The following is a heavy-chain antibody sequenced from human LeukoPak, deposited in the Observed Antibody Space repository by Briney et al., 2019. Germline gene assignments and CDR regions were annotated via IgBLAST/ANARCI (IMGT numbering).Heavy chain of an antibody. Sequence: PGGSLRLSCAASGFTFSSYGMYWVRQAPGKGLEWVAFIRYDGSNKYYADSVKGRFTISRDNAKNSLYLQMNSLRAEDTAVYYCARDSPPDYWGQGTLVTVSS. CDR3: ARDSPPDY. V-gene: IGHV3-30*02. CDR1: GFTFSSYG. CDR2: IRYDGSNK. J-gene: IGHJ4*02.